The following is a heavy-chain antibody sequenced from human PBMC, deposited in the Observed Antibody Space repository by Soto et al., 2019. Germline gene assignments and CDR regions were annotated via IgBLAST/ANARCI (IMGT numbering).Heavy chain of an antibody. CDR1: GGTFSSYA. CDR3: ARDFNSPAGRLSAFDI. V-gene: IGHV1-69*13. D-gene: IGHD2-21*01. CDR2: IIPIFGTA. Sequence: SVKVSGKASGGTFSSYAISWVRQAPGQGLEWMGGIIPIFGTANYAQKFQGRVTITADESTSTAYMELSSLRSEDTAVYYCARDFNSPAGRLSAFDIWGQGTMVT. J-gene: IGHJ3*02.